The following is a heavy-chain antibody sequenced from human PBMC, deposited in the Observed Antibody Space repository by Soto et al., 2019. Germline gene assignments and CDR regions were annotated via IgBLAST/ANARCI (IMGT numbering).Heavy chain of an antibody. Sequence: QVQLQESGPGLVEPSQTLSLTCTVSGGSISSGGYYWSWIRQHPGKGLEWIGYIYYSGSTYYNPSLKSRVTISVDTSKNQFSLKLSSVTAADTAVYYCARGSSTVPKYYFDYWGQGTLVTVSS. D-gene: IGHD4-17*01. J-gene: IGHJ4*02. CDR3: ARGSSTVPKYYFDY. V-gene: IGHV4-31*03. CDR1: GGSISSGGYY. CDR2: IYYSGST.